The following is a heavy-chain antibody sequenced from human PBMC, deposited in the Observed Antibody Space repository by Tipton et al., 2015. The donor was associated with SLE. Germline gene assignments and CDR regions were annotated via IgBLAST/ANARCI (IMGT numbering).Heavy chain of an antibody. J-gene: IGHJ2*01. CDR1: GDSINNKNYY. V-gene: IGHV4-39*07. CDR3: ARANGAVGSQVPYWYFDL. Sequence: TLSLTCTVSGDSINNKNYYWVWIRQPPGKGLEWIGAMYHSGGAFYNPSLKNRVTISLDTSKNQFSLKLSSVTAADTAIYYCARANGAVGSQVPYWYFDLWGRGALVTVSS. CDR2: MYHSGGA. D-gene: IGHD3-10*01.